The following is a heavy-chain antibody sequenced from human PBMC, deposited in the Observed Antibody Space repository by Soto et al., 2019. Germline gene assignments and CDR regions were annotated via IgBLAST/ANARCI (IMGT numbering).Heavy chain of an antibody. D-gene: IGHD6-13*01. CDR2: IYYTGLS. Sequence: AETPSLTCTVCGYSICSYYWSWIRQPPGKGLEWIGYIYYTGLSNSNPSLNSRVTMSVDTSKNQFSLKLSSVTAADTAVYYCASHSSHWPFFDFWGQGTLVTVSS. V-gene: IGHV4-59*01. J-gene: IGHJ4*02. CDR1: GYSICSYY. CDR3: ASHSSHWPFFDF.